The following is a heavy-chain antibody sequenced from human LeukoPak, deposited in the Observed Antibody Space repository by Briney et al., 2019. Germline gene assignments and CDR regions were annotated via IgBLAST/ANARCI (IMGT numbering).Heavy chain of an antibody. CDR2: IYTSGST. V-gene: IGHV4-4*07. J-gene: IGHJ4*02. CDR3: ARGRVVPAAISSHFDY. CDR1: GGSISSYF. Sequence: SETLSLTCTVSGGSISSYFWSWIRQPAGKGLEWIGRIYTSGSTKYNPSLKSRVTMSVDTSKNQFSLKLSSVTAADTAVYYCARGRVVPAAISSHFDYWGQGTLVTVSS. D-gene: IGHD2-2*02.